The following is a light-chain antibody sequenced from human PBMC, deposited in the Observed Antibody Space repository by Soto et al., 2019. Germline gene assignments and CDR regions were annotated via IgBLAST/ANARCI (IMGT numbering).Light chain of an antibody. CDR2: RNN. Sequence: QSVLTQPPSASGTPGQRVNISCSGSSSNIGSNYVYWYRQFPGTAPKLLIQRNNQRPSGVPARFSGSKSGTSASLAISGLRSEDGADYYCGGWDDSLSGPVFGGGTKLTV. CDR3: GGWDDSLSGPV. J-gene: IGLJ2*01. CDR1: SSNIGSNY. V-gene: IGLV1-47*01.